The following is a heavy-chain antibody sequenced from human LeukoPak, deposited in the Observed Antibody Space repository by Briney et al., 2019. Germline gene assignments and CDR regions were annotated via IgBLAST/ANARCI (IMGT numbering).Heavy chain of an antibody. Sequence: GRSLRLSCAASGFTFDDYAMHWVRQAPGRGLEWVSGMNWNGGITGYADSVKGRFTISRDNSKNTLYLQMNSLRAEDTAVYYCAKAGHYYDSSGYPTHFDYWGQGTLVTVSS. D-gene: IGHD3-22*01. CDR3: AKAGHYYDSSGYPTHFDY. CDR2: MNWNGGIT. V-gene: IGHV3-9*01. J-gene: IGHJ4*02. CDR1: GFTFDDYA.